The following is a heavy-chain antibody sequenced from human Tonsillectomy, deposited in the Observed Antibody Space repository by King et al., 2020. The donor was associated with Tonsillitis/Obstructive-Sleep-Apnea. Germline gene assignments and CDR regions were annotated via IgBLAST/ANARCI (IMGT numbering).Heavy chain of an antibody. CDR1: GYTFSSYY. V-gene: IGHV1-46*01. CDR3: AITLVHRYYYYMDV. D-gene: IGHD1-14*01. CDR2: INPSGGST. J-gene: IGHJ6*03. Sequence: AQLVQSGAEVKKPGASVKVSCKASGYTFSSYYMYWVRQAPGQGLEWMGIINPSGGSTSYAQKFQGRVTMTGDTSTSTVYMELSSLRSEYTAVYYCAITLVHRYYYYMDVWGKGTTVIVSS.